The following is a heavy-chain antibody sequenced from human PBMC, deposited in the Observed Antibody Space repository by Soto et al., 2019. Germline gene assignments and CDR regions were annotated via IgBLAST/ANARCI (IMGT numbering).Heavy chain of an antibody. Sequence: QVQLVQSGAEVKKPGSSVNFSCKPSVGTFSSYAISWVRQAPGQGLEWMGGIIPIFGTANYAQNFQGRVTITADESTSTAYMEVGSLRSEDTAVYYCARGKGEKFDYWGQGTLVTVSS. CDR2: IIPIFGTA. CDR3: ARGKGEKFDY. J-gene: IGHJ4*02. CDR1: VGTFSSYA. D-gene: IGHD3-10*01. V-gene: IGHV1-69*01.